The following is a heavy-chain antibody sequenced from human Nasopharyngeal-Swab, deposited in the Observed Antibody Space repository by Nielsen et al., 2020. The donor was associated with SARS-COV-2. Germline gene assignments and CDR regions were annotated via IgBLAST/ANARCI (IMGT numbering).Heavy chain of an antibody. J-gene: IGHJ4*02. CDR3: AKDLRGRTPDHFDF. D-gene: IGHD3-10*01. CDR2: ISGSGGGT. CDR1: GFTLRNYD. Sequence: GGSLRLSCVGSGFTLRNYDMGWVRQTPGKGLEWVSHISGSGGGTYYTDSVKGRLTISRDNSKNTLHLHMSSLRAEDTAVYYCAKDLRGRTPDHFDFWGQGTLVTVSS. V-gene: IGHV3-23*01.